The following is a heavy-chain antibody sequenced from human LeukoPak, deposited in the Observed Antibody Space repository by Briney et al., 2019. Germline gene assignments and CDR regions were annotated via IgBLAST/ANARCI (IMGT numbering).Heavy chain of an antibody. CDR2: ISWDGGST. V-gene: IGHV3-43*01. Sequence: GGSLRLSCEASGFNFRTYGMSWVRQAPGKGLEWVSLISWDGGSTYYADSVKGRFTISRDNSKNSLYLQMNSLRTEDTALYYCAKDNGDYWGQGTLVTVSS. CDR1: GFNFRTYG. J-gene: IGHJ4*02. CDR3: AKDNGDY. D-gene: IGHD5-24*01.